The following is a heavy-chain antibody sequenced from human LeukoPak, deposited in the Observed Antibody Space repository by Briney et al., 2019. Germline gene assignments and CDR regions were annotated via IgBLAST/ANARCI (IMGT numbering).Heavy chain of an antibody. J-gene: IGHJ6*04. CDR1: GYSFTSYW. CDR2: IDPSDSYT. Sequence: GESQKISCKGSGYSFTSYWISWVRQMPGKGLEWMGRIDPSDSYTNYSPSFQGHVTISADKSISTAYLQWSSLKASDTAMYYCARAYSGYDSYYYYYGMDVWGKGTTVTVSS. CDR3: ARAYSGYDSYYYYYGMDV. D-gene: IGHD5-12*01. V-gene: IGHV5-10-1*01.